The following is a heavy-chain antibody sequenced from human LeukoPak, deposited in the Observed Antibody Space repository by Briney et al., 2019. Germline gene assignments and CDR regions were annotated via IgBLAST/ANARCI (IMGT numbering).Heavy chain of an antibody. CDR2: IYPGDSET. V-gene: IGHV5-51*01. CDR3: ARRSSGGSYWD. D-gene: IGHD1-26*01. J-gene: IGHJ4*02. CDR1: GYSFTSYW. Sequence: GESLKISCXGSGYSFTSYWIAWVRQMPGKGLEWMAIIYPGDSETRYSPSFQGQVTISADKSITTAYLQWSSLKASDTAMYYCARRSSGGSYWDWGPGTLVTVSP.